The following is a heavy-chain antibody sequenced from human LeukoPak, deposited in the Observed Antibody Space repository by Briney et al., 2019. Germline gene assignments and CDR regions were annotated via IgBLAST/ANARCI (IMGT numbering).Heavy chain of an antibody. CDR1: GFTFSSYG. J-gene: IGHJ4*02. CDR3: AKDFDSSGYYYGSIDY. Sequence: GGSLRLSCAASGFTFSSYGMHWVRQAPGKGLEWVAFIRYDGSNKYYADSVKGRFTISRDNSKNTLYLQMNSLRAEDTAEYYCAKDFDSSGYYYGSIDYWGQGTLVTVSS. CDR2: IRYDGSNK. D-gene: IGHD3-22*01. V-gene: IGHV3-30*02.